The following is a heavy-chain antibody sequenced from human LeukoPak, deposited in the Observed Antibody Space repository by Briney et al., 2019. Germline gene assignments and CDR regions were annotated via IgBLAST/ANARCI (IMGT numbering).Heavy chain of an antibody. J-gene: IGHJ4*02. V-gene: IGHV3-21*01. D-gene: IGHD3-22*01. CDR2: ISGSSIYI. CDR3: GRDPPYYDSSGYFYDY. CDR1: GFTFSTYS. Sequence: GGSLRLSCAASGFTFSTYSMNWVRQAPGKGLEWVSSISGSSIYIYYADSVKGRFTISRDNAKNSLYLQMNSLRAEDTAVYYCGRDPPYYDSSGYFYDYWGQGTLVTVSS.